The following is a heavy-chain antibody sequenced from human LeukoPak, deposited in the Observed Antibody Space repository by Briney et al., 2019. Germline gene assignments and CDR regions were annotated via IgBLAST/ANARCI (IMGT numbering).Heavy chain of an antibody. CDR3: TSWGDTTAEYFQR. CDR1: GFAFSSYS. V-gene: IGHV3-21*01. Sequence: GGSLRLSCAASGFAFSSYSMNWVRQAPGKGLEWVSSISSSSSYIYYADSVKGRFTISRDNAQNSMYLQMNSLRVEDTAVYYCTSWGDTTAEYFQRWGQGTLVTVSS. CDR2: ISSSSSYI. D-gene: IGHD2-21*02. J-gene: IGHJ1*01.